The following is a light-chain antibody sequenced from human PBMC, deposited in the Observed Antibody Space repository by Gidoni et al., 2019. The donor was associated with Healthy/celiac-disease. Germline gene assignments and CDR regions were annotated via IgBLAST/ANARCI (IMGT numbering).Light chain of an antibody. CDR3: QQYNNWPP. J-gene: IGKJ2*01. Sequence: EIVMTQSPATLSVDPGERATLACRASQSVSSNLAWYQQKPGPAPRLLIYGASTRATGIPARFSGSGSVTEFTLTISSLQSYYFAFYYCQQYNNWPPVGQXTKLEIK. CDR1: QSVSSN. CDR2: GAS. V-gene: IGKV3-15*01.